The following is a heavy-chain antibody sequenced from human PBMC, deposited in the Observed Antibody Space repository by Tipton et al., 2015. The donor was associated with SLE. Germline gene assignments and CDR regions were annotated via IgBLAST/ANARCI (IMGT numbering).Heavy chain of an antibody. D-gene: IGHD2-21*01. CDR2: IYYSGST. CDR1: GGSISGSY. CDR3: ARCGGGYGMDA. J-gene: IGHJ6*02. V-gene: IGHV4-59*01. Sequence: TLSLTCSVSGGSISGSYWSWIRQPPRKGLEWIGYIYYSGSTNYNPSLMSRVTISVDTSKNQFTLKLNSVTTADTAVYYCARCGGGYGMDAWGQGTTVTVSS.